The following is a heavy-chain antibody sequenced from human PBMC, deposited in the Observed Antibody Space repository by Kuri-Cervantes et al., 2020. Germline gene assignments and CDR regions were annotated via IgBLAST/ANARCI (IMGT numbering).Heavy chain of an antibody. D-gene: IGHD4-17*01. V-gene: IGHV3-33*01. J-gene: IGHJ6*02. Sequence: LSLTCAASGFTFSSYGMHWVRQAPGKGLEWVAVIWYDGSNKYYADSVKGRFTISRDNSKNTLYLQMNSLRAEDTAVYYCARDGRAGTVTTAFYGMDVGGQGTTVTVSS. CDR1: GFTFSSYG. CDR3: ARDGRAGTVTTAFYGMDV. CDR2: IWYDGSNK.